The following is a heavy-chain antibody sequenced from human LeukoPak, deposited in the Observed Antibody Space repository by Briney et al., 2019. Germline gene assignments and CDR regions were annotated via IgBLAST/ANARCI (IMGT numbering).Heavy chain of an antibody. V-gene: IGHV3-7*01. Sequence: QSGGSLRLSCAASGFTFSSYWMSWVRQAPGKGLEWVANIKQDGSEKYYVDSVKGRFTISRYNAKNSLYLQMNSLRAEDTAVYYCARDQSSIVVVVPIPYYYYGMDVWGQGTTVTVSS. CDR1: GFTFSSYW. J-gene: IGHJ6*02. CDR2: IKQDGSEK. D-gene: IGHD2-15*01. CDR3: ARDQSSIVVVVPIPYYYYGMDV.